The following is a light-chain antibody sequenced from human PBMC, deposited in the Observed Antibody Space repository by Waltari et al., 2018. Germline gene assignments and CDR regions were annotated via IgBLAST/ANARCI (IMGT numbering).Light chain of an antibody. V-gene: IGKV1-5*03. CDR3: QQYNSYSLLT. CDR2: KAS. Sequence: DIQLTQSPSTLSASVGDRVIITCRSSQSISKWLAWYQQKPGKAPNLLIYKASTLESGVPSRFSGSGSGTDFSLTISSLQPDDFATYYCQQYNSYSLLTFGGGTKIEIK. CDR1: QSISKW. J-gene: IGKJ4*01.